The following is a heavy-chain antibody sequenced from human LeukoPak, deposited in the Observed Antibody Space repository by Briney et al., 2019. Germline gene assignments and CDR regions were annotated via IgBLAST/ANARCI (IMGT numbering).Heavy chain of an antibody. V-gene: IGHV3-66*01. CDR2: IYNGGST. Sequence: GGSLRLSRAASGFTVSSNYMSWVRQAPGKGLEWVSVIYNGGSTYHADSVKGRFTISRDNSKNPLYLQMNSLRAEDTAVYYCARERGDYYDSSGYYYFAYFDYWGQGTLVTVSS. D-gene: IGHD3-22*01. CDR3: ARERGDYYDSSGYYYFAYFDY. CDR1: GFTVSSNY. J-gene: IGHJ4*02.